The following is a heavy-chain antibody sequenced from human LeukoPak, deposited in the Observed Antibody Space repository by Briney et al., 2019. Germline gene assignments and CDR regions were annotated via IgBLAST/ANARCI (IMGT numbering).Heavy chain of an antibody. CDR1: GFTFRDFW. V-gene: IGHV3-7*03. D-gene: IGHD3-10*01. Sequence: GGSLRLSCAASGFTFRDFWMSWVRQAPGKGLEWVANIQQNGIEKYSVEGRFTISRDNVNSLLYLRINSLRADDTAVYYCARDSGFMVRGVIIRPSMGMDVWGKGTTVTVSS. CDR2: IQQNGIEK. J-gene: IGHJ6*04. CDR3: ARDSGFMVRGVIIRPSMGMDV.